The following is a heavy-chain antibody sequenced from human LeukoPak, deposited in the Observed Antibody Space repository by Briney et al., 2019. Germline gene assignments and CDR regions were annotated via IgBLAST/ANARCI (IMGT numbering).Heavy chain of an antibody. CDR3: ARVQVWSRPIRFDC. J-gene: IGHJ5*01. Sequence: SQTLSLTCGTSGDTVSSKSLDWNWIRQSPSRGLEWLGRTYYTSKWYNEYAVSMKSRITINSDTSKNQLSLHLDSVTPEDTAVYYWARVQVWSRPIRFDCWGQGTLVTVSS. CDR1: GDTVSSKSLD. D-gene: IGHD3-10*01. CDR2: TYYTSKWYN. V-gene: IGHV6-1*01.